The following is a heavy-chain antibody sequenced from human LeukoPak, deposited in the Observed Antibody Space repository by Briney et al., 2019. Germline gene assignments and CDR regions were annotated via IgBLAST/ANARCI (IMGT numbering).Heavy chain of an antibody. J-gene: IGHJ6*02. V-gene: IGHV3-64*01. CDR3: ARSGYDFWSGYYGCYYYGMDV. Sequence: GGSLRLSCAASGFTFSSYAMHWVRQAPGKGLEYVSAISSNGGSTYYANSVKGRFTISRGNSKNTLYLQMGSLRAEDMAVYYCARSGYDFWSGYYGCYYYGMDVWGQGTTVTVSS. CDR1: GFTFSSYA. CDR2: ISSNGGST. D-gene: IGHD3-3*01.